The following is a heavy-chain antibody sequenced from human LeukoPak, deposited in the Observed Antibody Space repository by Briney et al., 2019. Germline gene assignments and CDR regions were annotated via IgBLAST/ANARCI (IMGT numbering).Heavy chain of an antibody. D-gene: IGHD1-14*01. CDR3: ARDPNKGNNGASYYYYMDV. J-gene: IGHJ6*03. Sequence: GGSLRLSCAASGFTFSSYNMNWVRQAPGKGLEWVSSITSSSSYTFYADSVKGRFTISRDNAKNSLYLQMNSLRAEDTAIYYCARDPNKGNNGASYYYYMDVWAKGPRSPSP. CDR1: GFTFSSYN. V-gene: IGHV3-21*01. CDR2: ITSSSSYT.